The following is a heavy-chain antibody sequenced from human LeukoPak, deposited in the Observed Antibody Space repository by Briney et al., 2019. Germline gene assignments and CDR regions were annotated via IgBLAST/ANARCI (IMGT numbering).Heavy chain of an antibody. D-gene: IGHD6-19*01. CDR1: GGSISSGSYY. Sequence: SETLSLTCTVSGGSISSGSYYWGWIRQPPGKGLEWIGNIYYSGSTYYNPSLKSRVTISVDTSKNQFSLKLSSVTAADTAVYYCARGTKWLVTNFDYWGQGTLVTVSS. CDR3: ARGTKWLVTNFDY. CDR2: IYYSGST. J-gene: IGHJ4*02. V-gene: IGHV4-39*07.